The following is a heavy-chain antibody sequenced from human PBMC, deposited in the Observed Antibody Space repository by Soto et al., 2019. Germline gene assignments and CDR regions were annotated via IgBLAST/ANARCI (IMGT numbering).Heavy chain of an antibody. CDR2: IYYNGNS. CDR1: GDSINSNGFY. Sequence: QVQLQESGPGLVKPSQTLSLTCTVSGDSINSNGFYWSWIRQHPEKGLEWIGYIYYNGNSLYNPSLRGRATISLDTSRTQFSLNRTYVTAADTAVYFCARGRFSFAYSFDYWGQGTLVTVSS. J-gene: IGHJ4*02. D-gene: IGHD5-18*01. V-gene: IGHV4-31*03. CDR3: ARGRFSFAYSFDY.